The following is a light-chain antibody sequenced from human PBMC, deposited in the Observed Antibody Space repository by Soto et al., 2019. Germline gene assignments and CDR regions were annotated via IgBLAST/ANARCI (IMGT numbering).Light chain of an antibody. Sequence: QSVLTQAPSASGTPGQRVTISCSGSSSNIGSTTVSWYQQVPGTAPKLLIYSNDQRPSGVPDRFSGSKSGTSASLAIGGLQSEDEADYYCAAWDGSLNGWVFGGGTKRTVL. CDR2: SND. CDR1: SSNIGSTT. CDR3: AAWDGSLNGWV. J-gene: IGLJ2*01. V-gene: IGLV1-44*01.